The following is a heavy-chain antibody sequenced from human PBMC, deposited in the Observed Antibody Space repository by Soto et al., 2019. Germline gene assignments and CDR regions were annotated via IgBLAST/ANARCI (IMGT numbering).Heavy chain of an antibody. D-gene: IGHD4-17*01. V-gene: IGHV4-4*02. J-gene: IGHJ4*02. CDR3: ARHDYGDYVFDY. Sequence: SETLSLTCAVSSGSISSSNWWSWVRQPPGKGLEWIGEIYHSWSTNYNPSLKSRVTISVDKSKNQFPLKLSSVTAADTAVYYCARHDYGDYVFDYWGQGTLVTVSS. CDR2: IYHSWST. CDR1: SGSISSSNW.